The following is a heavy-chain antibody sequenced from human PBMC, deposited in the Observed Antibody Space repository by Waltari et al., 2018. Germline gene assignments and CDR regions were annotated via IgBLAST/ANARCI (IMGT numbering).Heavy chain of an antibody. CDR2: ISGRGST. CDR3: AKDVEVAAGRSPLDY. J-gene: IGHJ4*02. D-gene: IGHD6-19*01. Sequence: EVQLLESGGGLVQPGGSLRLSCAASGFTFSSYAMTWVRQAPGKGLEWVSGISGRGSTYYADSVKGRFTISRDNSKNTFYLQMNSLRAEDTAVYYCAKDVEVAAGRSPLDYWGQGTLVTVSS. V-gene: IGHV3-23*01. CDR1: GFTFSSYA.